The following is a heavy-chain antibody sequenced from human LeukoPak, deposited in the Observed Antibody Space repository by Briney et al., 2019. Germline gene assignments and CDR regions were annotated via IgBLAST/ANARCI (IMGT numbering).Heavy chain of an antibody. Sequence: PSETLSLTCAVYGGSFSGYYWSWIRQPPGKGLEWIGEINHSGSTNYNPSLKRRVTISVDTSKNQFSLKLSSVTAADTAVYYCARGGYWNYYFDFWGQGTLVTVSS. D-gene: IGHD1-7*01. CDR3: ARGGYWNYYFDF. CDR2: INHSGST. CDR1: GGSFSGYY. V-gene: IGHV4-34*01. J-gene: IGHJ4*02.